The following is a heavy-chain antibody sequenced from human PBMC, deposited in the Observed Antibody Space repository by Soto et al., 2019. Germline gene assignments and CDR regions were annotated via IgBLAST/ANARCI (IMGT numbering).Heavy chain of an antibody. V-gene: IGHV5-51*01. CDR2: INPADSDF. CDR1: AYIFTSW. J-gene: IGHJ4*02. CDR3: VKPDSSGYYVY. D-gene: IGHD3-22*01. Sequence: PGESLKISCQGSAYIFTSWIGWVRQMPGKGLEWMGIINPADSDFRYSPSFQGQVTISADNSLSTAYLQWSRLKAADTAMYYCVKPDSSGYYVYWGQGTLVTVSS.